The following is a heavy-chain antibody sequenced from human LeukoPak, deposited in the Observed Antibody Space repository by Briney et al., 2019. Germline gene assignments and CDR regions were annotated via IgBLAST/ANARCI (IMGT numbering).Heavy chain of an antibody. CDR1: GGSISSYY. CDR2: IYYSGST. V-gene: IGHV4-59*01. CDR3: ARCHIVGSTDY. J-gene: IGHJ4*02. Sequence: SETLSLACTDSGGSISSYYWSWIRQPPGKGLERIWYIYYSGSTNYNPSLKSRVTISVDTSKNQFSLKLSSVTAADTAVYYCARCHIVGSTDYWGQGTLVTVSS. D-gene: IGHD2-21*01.